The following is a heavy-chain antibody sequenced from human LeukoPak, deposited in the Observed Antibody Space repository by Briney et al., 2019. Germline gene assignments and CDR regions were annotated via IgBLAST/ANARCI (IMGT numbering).Heavy chain of an antibody. CDR2: INPNSGGT. J-gene: IGHJ3*02. CDR3: AGSTVTTESGAFDI. CDR1: GYTFTGYY. V-gene: IGHV1-2*02. Sequence: GASVKVSCKASGYTFTGYYMHWVRQAPGQGLEWMGWINPNSGGTNYAQKFQGRVTMTRDTSISTAYMELSRLRSDGTAVYYCAGSTVTTESGAFDIWGQGTMVTVSS. D-gene: IGHD4-17*01.